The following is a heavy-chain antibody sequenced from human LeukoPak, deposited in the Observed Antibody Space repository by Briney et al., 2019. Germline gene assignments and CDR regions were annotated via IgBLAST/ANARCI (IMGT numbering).Heavy chain of an antibody. CDR3: ARGGDGEEFDY. CDR2: IYYSGST. J-gene: IGHJ4*02. D-gene: IGHD5-24*01. V-gene: IGHV4-61*01. CDR1: GGSVNNGNYY. Sequence: SETLSLTCTVSGGSVNNGNYYWTWIRQPPGKGLEWIGYIYYSGSTSYNTSLKSRVTISADTSENQFSLKPSSVTAADTAIYYCARGGDGEEFDYWGPGTLVTVSS.